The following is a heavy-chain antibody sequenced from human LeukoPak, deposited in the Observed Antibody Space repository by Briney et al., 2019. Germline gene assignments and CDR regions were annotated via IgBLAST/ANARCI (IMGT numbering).Heavy chain of an antibody. CDR2: ISSSSSYI. J-gene: IGHJ3*02. D-gene: IGHD3-16*02. CDR1: GFTFSSYS. Sequence: GGSLRLSCAASGFTFSSYSMNWVRQAPGKGLEWVSSISSSSSYIYYADSVKGRFTISRDNAKNSLYLQMNSLRAEDTAVYYCARPHYDYVWGSYRSVGTDAFDIWGQGTMVTVSS. CDR3: ARPHYDYVWGSYRSVGTDAFDI. V-gene: IGHV3-21*01.